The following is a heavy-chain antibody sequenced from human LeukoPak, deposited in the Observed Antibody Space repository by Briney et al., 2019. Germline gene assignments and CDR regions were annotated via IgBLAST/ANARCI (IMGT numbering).Heavy chain of an antibody. Sequence: SQTLSLTCTVSGGSISSGGYYWSWIRQHPGKGLEWIGYIYYSGSTYYNPSLKSRVTISVDTSKNQFSLKLSSVTAVDTAVYYCARSFSGSYYNVGLDWFDPWGQGTLVTASS. CDR3: ARSFSGSYYNVGLDWFDP. CDR1: GGSISSGGYY. J-gene: IGHJ5*02. V-gene: IGHV4-31*03. D-gene: IGHD3-10*01. CDR2: IYYSGST.